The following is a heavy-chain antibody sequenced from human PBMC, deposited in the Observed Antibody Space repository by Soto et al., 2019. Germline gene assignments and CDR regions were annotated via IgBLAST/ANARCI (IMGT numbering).Heavy chain of an antibody. CDR2: ISGTAHAS. Sequence: EVQLLESGGGLVQPGGSLRISGAASGFDFINYGMSWVRQAPGKGLEWVSAISGTAHASYYAASVKGRFTISRDNSKNTLYLHMTSLRVEDTAVYFCVKDAPQPFSDWGQGTLVTVSS. J-gene: IGHJ4*02. CDR3: VKDAPQPFSD. CDR1: GFDFINYG. D-gene: IGHD3-3*02. V-gene: IGHV3-23*01.